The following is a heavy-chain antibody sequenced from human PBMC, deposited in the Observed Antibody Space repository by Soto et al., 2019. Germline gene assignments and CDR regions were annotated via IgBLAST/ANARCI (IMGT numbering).Heavy chain of an antibody. V-gene: IGHV5-10-1*01. D-gene: IGHD5-18*01. CDR2: IDPSDSYT. CDR3: ARRNAGYSYGYSRDYYYGMDV. CDR1: GYSFTSYW. J-gene: IGHJ6*02. Sequence: PGESLKISCKGSGYSFTSYWISWVRQMPGKGLEWMGRIDPSDSYTNYSPSFQGHVTISADKSISTAYLQWSSLKASDTAMYYCARRNAGYSYGYSRDYYYGMDVWGQGTTVTVSS.